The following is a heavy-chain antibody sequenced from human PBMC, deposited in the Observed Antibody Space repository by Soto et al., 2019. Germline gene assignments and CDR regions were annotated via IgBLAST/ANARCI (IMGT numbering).Heavy chain of an antibody. Sequence: QVQLVQSGAEVKKPGASVKVSCKASGYTFTSYDINWVRQATGQGLEWMGWMNPNSGNTGYAQKFQGRVTMTRNTSIRIAYMELSSMGSDYWAVYSGPRERANRFDHWGQGTLVTVSS. CDR3: PRERANRFDH. J-gene: IGHJ5*02. V-gene: IGHV1-8*01. CDR2: MNPNSGNT. CDR1: GYTFTSYD.